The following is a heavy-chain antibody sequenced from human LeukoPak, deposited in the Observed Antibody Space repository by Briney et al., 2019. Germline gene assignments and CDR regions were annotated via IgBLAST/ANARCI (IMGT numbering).Heavy chain of an antibody. CDR3: AKRYCSGGSCYWAMGY. CDR1: GVTFSSYG. J-gene: IGHJ4*02. D-gene: IGHD2-15*01. Sequence: GGSLRLSCAASGVTFSSYGMHWVRQAPGKGLEWVAFIRYDGSNKYYADSVKGRFTISRDNSKNTLYLQMNSLRAEDTAVYYCAKRYCSGGSCYWAMGYWGQGTLVTVSS. V-gene: IGHV3-30*02. CDR2: IRYDGSNK.